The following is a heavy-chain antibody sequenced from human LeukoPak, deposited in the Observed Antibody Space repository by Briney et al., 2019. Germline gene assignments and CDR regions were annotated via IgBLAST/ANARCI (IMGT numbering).Heavy chain of an antibody. CDR3: VRLLGTTERYYYYGMDV. D-gene: IGHD4-17*01. J-gene: IGHJ6*02. Sequence: ETLSLTCTVSGGSISSSSYYWGWIRQPPGKGREWIGSIYYSGSTYYNPSLKSRVTISVDTSKNQFSLKLSSVTAADTAVYYCVRLLGTTERYYYYGMDVWGQGTTVTVSS. V-gene: IGHV4-39*01. CDR1: GGSISSSSYY. CDR2: IYYSGST.